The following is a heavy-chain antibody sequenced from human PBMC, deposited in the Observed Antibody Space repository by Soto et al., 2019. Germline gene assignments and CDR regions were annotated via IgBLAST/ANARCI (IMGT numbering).Heavy chain of an antibody. V-gene: IGHV3-11*06. CDR1: GFTFSDYY. CDR3: ARDGYSSSSYDY. D-gene: IGHD6-13*01. CDR2: ISSSSSYT. Sequence: ESGGGLVKPGGSLRLSCAASGFTFSDYYMSWIRQAPGKGLEWVSYISSSSSYTNYADSVKGRFTISRDNAKNSLYLQMNSLRAEDTAVYYCARDGYSSSSYDYWGQGTLVTVSS. J-gene: IGHJ4*02.